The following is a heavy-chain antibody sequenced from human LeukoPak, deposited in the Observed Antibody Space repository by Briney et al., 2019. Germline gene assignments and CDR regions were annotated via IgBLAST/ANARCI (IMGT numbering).Heavy chain of an antibody. J-gene: IGHJ5*02. Sequence: GASVKVSCKASGYTFTGYYMHWVRQAPGQGLEWMGWINPNSGGTNYAQKFQGRVTMTRDTSISTAYMELSRLRSDDTAVYYCARAYQPTVSLVAADFDPWGQGTLVTVSS. CDR1: GYTFTGYY. V-gene: IGHV1-2*02. CDR2: INPNSGGT. D-gene: IGHD2-2*01. CDR3: ARAYQPTVSLVAADFDP.